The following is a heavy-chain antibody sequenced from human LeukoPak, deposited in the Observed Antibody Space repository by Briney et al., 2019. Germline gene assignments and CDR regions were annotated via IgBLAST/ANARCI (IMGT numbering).Heavy chain of an antibody. CDR2: IRKKVNGYTI. J-gene: IGHJ4*02. Sequence: GGSLRLSCVASGFAFSDHYMDWVRQAPGKGLEWVARIRKKVNGYTIEYAASVKGRFSISRDDSENSLYLQMNSLRIDDTAVYYCARGHSSKWRDFDCWGQGTLVTVSS. CDR1: GFAFSDHY. D-gene: IGHD6-13*01. CDR3: ARGHSSKWRDFDC. V-gene: IGHV3-72*01.